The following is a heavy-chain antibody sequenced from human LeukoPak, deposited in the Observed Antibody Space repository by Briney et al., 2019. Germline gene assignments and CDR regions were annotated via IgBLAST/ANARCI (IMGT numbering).Heavy chain of an antibody. CDR1: GLSFSSYD. CDR3: VPPAAGLHRTISTEYLQD. V-gene: IGHV3-48*03. D-gene: IGHD6-13*01. CDR2: ISTSGSSI. J-gene: IGHJ1*01. Sequence: GGSLRLSCVAAGLSFSSYDMYWVRQAPGKGLEWVAYISTSGSSIDYADSVRGRFTISRDSGKSSVFLQMNSLRVEDTADYCVPPAAGLHRTISTEYLQDWGQGTLVTASS.